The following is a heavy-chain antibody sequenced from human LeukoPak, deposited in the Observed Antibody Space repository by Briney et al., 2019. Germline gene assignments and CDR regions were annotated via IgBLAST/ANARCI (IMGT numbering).Heavy chain of an antibody. V-gene: IGHV5-51*01. J-gene: IGHJ4*02. Sequence: GESLRIPCKISGARITTYWIGWVRQMPGKGLEWMAIINPADSDTRYSPSFQGQVTISADKSISTAYLQWSSLKASDTAMYYCAKMAAMASFDYWGQGTLVTVSS. CDR1: GARITTYW. D-gene: IGHD5-18*01. CDR2: INPADSDT. CDR3: AKMAAMASFDY.